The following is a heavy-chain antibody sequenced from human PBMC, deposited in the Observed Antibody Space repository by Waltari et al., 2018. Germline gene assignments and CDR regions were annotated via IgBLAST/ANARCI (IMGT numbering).Heavy chain of an antibody. CDR3: ARAPKPVAVNYFDF. D-gene: IGHD6-19*01. CDR2: INQSGRP. V-gene: IGHV4-34*01. CDR1: GVSFSNFS. Sequence: QVQLQQWGAGLLKPSETLSLTFGVDGVSFSNFSWSWIRQPPGKGLEWIGEINQSGRPNYNPSLKSRVTISIDTSGNRLSLRLNSVAAADSAVYYCARAPKPVAVNYFDFWGQGTPVTVSS. J-gene: IGHJ4*02.